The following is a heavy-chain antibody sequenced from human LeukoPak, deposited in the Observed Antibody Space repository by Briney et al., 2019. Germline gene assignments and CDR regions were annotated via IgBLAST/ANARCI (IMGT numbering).Heavy chain of an antibody. J-gene: IGHJ6*02. Sequence: PSGTLSLTCTVSGGSISSGSYYWSWIRQPAGKGLEWIGRIYTSGSTNYNPSLKSRVTISVDTSKNQFSLKLSSVTAADTAVYYCARAPNYYDSSGYYYYGMDVWGQGTTVTASS. CDR2: IYTSGST. D-gene: IGHD3-22*01. CDR3: ARAPNYYDSSGYYYYGMDV. CDR1: GGSISSGSYY. V-gene: IGHV4-61*02.